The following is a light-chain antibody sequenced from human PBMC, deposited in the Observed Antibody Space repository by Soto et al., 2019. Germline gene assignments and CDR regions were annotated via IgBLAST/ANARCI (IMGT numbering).Light chain of an antibody. CDR3: SSYSSSSTLVV. Sequence: QSALTQPASVSGSPGQSITISCTGTTSDLGAYNFVSWYQQHPGKAPKLMIYEVTNRPSGVSNRFSGSKSDNTASLTISGLQAEDEADYYCSSYSSSSTLVVFGGGTKLTVL. V-gene: IGLV2-14*01. J-gene: IGLJ2*01. CDR2: EVT. CDR1: TSDLGAYNF.